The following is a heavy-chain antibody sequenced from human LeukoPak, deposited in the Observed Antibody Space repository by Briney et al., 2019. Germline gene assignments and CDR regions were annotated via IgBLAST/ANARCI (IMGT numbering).Heavy chain of an antibody. CDR2: IDRDGSRT. CDR1: GFSLSAYW. D-gene: IGHD3-9*01. J-gene: IGHJ5*02. Sequence: GGSLRLSYAASGFSLSAYWMHWVRRAPGKGLVWVSRIDRDGSRTNYADSVKGRFTISRDNAENTVYLQMNSLRAEDTAVYYCARLIRYAADPWGQGTLVTVSS. CDR3: ARLIRYAADP. V-gene: IGHV3-74*01.